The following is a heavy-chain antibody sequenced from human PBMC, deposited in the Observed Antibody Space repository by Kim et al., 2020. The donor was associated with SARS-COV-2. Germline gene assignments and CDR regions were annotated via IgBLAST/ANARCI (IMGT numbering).Heavy chain of an antibody. D-gene: IGHD2-2*01. J-gene: IGHJ5*02. Sequence: ASVKVSCKASGYTFTSYDINWVRQATGQGLEWMGWMNPNSGNTGYAQKFQGRVTMTRNTSISTAYMELSSLRSEDTAVYYCARVQPPAYNWFDPWGQGTLVTVSS. V-gene: IGHV1-8*01. CDR1: GYTFTSYD. CDR3: ARVQPPAYNWFDP. CDR2: MNPNSGNT.